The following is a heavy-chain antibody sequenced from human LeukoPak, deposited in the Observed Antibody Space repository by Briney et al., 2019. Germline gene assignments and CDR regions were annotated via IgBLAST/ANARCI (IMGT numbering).Heavy chain of an antibody. Sequence: SETLSLSCAVYGGSFSGYYWGWIRQPPGKGLEWIGSIFYSGSTYYNPSLKSRVTISVDTSKNQFSLKLSSVTAADTAVYYCARVRCSSTSCYSKITNWFDPWGQGTLVTVSS. CDR2: IFYSGST. CDR1: GGSFSGYY. D-gene: IGHD2-2*01. CDR3: ARVRCSSTSCYSKITNWFDP. V-gene: IGHV4-34*12. J-gene: IGHJ5*02.